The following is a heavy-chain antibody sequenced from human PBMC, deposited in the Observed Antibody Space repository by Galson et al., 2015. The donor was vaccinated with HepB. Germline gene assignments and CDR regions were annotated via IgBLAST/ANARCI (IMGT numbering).Heavy chain of an antibody. CDR3: AKDASRDRSSWYYFDY. CDR2: ISGSGGST. D-gene: IGHD6-13*01. V-gene: IGHV3-23*01. Sequence: SLRLSCAASGFTFSSYAMSWVRQAPGKGLEWVSAISGSGGSTYYADSVKGRFTISRDNSKNTLYLQMSSLRAEDTAVYYCAKDASRDRSSWYYFDYWGQGTLVTVSS. J-gene: IGHJ4*02. CDR1: GFTFSSYA.